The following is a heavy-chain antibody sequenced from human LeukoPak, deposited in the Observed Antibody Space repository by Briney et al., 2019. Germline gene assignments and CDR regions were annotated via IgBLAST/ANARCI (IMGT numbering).Heavy chain of an antibody. CDR3: ARVMIVVAEEPYYYGMDV. J-gene: IGHJ6*02. D-gene: IGHD3-22*01. CDR2: VSTYNGNT. V-gene: IGHV1-18*01. CDR1: GYTFTNYG. Sequence: ASVKVSCKASGYTFTNYGISWVRQAPGQGLEWMGWVSTYNGNTNYAQKVQGRVTITADESTSTAYMELSSLRSEDTAVYYCARVMIVVAEEPYYYGMDVWGQGTTVTVSS.